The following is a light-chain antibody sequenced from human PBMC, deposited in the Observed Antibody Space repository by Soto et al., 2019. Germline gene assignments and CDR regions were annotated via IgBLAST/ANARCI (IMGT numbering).Light chain of an antibody. V-gene: IGKV3-20*01. CDR1: QSVTSSY. CDR3: QQYGTSPWT. Sequence: EIVLTQSPGTLSLSPGERVTLSCRASQSVTSSYLAWYQQKPGQAPRLLIYGASSRATGIPDRFSGSGSGTDFTLTISRLEPEDFAVYYCQQYGTSPWTFGQGTKVDTK. J-gene: IGKJ1*01. CDR2: GAS.